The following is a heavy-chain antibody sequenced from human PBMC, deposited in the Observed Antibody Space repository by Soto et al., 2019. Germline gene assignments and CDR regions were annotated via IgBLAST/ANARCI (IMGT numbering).Heavy chain of an antibody. V-gene: IGHV3-11*01. CDR1: GFTFSDYY. CDR2: ISSRASTI. CDR3: ATDSGYSSASAYYFDF. J-gene: IGHJ4*02. Sequence: GGSRRLSCAASGFTFSDYYMSWIRQAPGKGLEWVSFISSRASTIYYADSVKGRFTISRDNAKNSLYLQMNSLRADDTAVYYCATDSGYSSASAYYFDFWGQGALVTVSS. D-gene: IGHD5-12*01.